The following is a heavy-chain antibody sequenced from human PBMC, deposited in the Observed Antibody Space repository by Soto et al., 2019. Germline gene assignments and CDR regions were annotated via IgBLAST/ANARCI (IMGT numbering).Heavy chain of an antibody. Sequence: QVQLVQSGAEVKKPGSSVKVSCKASGGTFSSYAISWVRQAPGQGLEWMGGIIPIFGTANYAQKFQGRVTITADESTSTAYMELSSPRSEDTAVYYCARDPVNCGGDCYTFDLWGRGTLVTVSS. CDR1: GGTFSSYA. J-gene: IGHJ2*01. D-gene: IGHD2-21*02. CDR2: IIPIFGTA. CDR3: ARDPVNCGGDCYTFDL. V-gene: IGHV1-69*12.